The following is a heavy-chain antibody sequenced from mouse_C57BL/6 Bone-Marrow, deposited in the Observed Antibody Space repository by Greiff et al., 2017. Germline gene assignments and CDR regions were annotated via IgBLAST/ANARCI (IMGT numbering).Heavy chain of an antibody. J-gene: IGHJ1*03. Sequence: QVQLQQPGAELVKPGASVKLSCKASGYTFTSYWMHWVKQRPGQGLEWIGMIHPNSGSTNYNEKFKSKATLTVDKSSSTAYMQLSSLTSEDSAVXYCARSHYYDGSSSYWYFDVWGTGTTVTVSS. D-gene: IGHD1-1*01. V-gene: IGHV1-64*01. CDR2: IHPNSGST. CDR3: ARSHYYDGSSSYWYFDV. CDR1: GYTFTSYW.